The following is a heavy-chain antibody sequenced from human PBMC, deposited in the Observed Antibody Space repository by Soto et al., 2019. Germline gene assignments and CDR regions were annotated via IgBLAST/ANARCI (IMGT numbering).Heavy chain of an antibody. CDR1: AFSLTSCS. J-gene: IGHJ4*02. D-gene: IGHD6-19*01. V-gene: IGHV3-23*01. Sequence: PLGSLRLSCVTSAFSLTSCSMSWVRQTPGKGLEWVSALSRSGGATYYADSVKGRFTISRDDSRNTVYLELNSLRVDDSAVYYCAKDWGRIAVAGWTDSGRGTLVTVSS. CDR2: LSRSGGAT. CDR3: AKDWGRIAVAGWTD.